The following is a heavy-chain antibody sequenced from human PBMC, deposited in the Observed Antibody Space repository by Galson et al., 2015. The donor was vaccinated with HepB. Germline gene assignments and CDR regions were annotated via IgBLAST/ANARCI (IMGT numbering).Heavy chain of an antibody. Sequence: SVKVSCKASGYTFTSYGISWVRQAPGQGLEWMGWISAYNGNTNYAQKLQGRVTMTTDTSTSTAYMELRSLRSDDTAVYYCAREHYYDSSGYYPYWGQGTLVTVSS. J-gene: IGHJ4*02. D-gene: IGHD3-22*01. CDR2: ISAYNGNT. CDR3: AREHYYDSSGYYPY. V-gene: IGHV1-18*01. CDR1: GYTFTSYG.